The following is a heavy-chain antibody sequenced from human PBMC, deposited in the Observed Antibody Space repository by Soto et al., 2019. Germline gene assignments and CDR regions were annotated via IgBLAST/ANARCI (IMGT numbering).Heavy chain of an antibody. J-gene: IGHJ4*02. CDR2: IYYSGST. D-gene: IGHD3-10*01. CDR3: ARVGGFGATTIDY. CDR1: GGSISSGDYY. V-gene: IGHV4-30-4*01. Sequence: QVQLQESGPGLVKPSQTLSLTCTVSGGSISSGDYYWSWIRQPPGKGLEWIGYIYYSGSTYYNPSLKSRVTISVDTSKNQVSLKLSSVTAADTAVYYCARVGGFGATTIDYWGQGTLVIVSS.